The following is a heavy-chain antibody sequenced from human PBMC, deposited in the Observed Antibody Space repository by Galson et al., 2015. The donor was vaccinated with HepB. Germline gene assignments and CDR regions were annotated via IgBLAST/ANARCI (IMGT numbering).Heavy chain of an antibody. V-gene: IGHV1-18*04. CDR3: ATDALYCGGDCYPGYFDY. Sequence: SVKVSCKASGYTFTSHGISWVRQAPGQGLEWMGWISAYNGNTNYAQKLQGRVTMTTDTSTSTAYMELRSLRSDDTAVYYCATDALYCGGDCYPGYFDYWGQGTLVTVSS. D-gene: IGHD2-21*02. CDR2: ISAYNGNT. CDR1: GYTFTSHG. J-gene: IGHJ4*02.